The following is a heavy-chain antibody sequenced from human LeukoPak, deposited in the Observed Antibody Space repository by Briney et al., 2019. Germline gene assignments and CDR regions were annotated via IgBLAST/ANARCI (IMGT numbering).Heavy chain of an antibody. CDR3: ARLWGGNGYSGGSLNL. CDR2: VWYDGRNR. V-gene: IGHV3-33*01. CDR1: GYTFSRHG. D-gene: IGHD3-16*01. J-gene: IGHJ5*02. Sequence: PGGSLRLSCAASGYTFSRHGIHWVRQAPGKGLEWVAVVWYDGRNRDYVDSVMGRFTISKDNSNNMVFLQMDRLRAEDTAVYYCARLWGGNGYSGGSLNLWGQGTLVTVSS.